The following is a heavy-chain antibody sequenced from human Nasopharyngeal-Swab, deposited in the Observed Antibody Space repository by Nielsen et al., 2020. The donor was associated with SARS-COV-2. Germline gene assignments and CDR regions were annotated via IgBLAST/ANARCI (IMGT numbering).Heavy chain of an antibody. V-gene: IGHV4-30-4*02. CDR3: ARVRRDTIFGVVIIGTFDY. Sequence: SETLSLTCAVSGGSISSGGYYWSWIRQPPGKGLEWIGYIYYSGSTYYNPSLKSRVTISVDTSKNQFSLKLSSVTAADTAVYYCARVRRDTIFGVVIIGTFDYWGQGTLVTVSS. J-gene: IGHJ4*02. CDR1: GGSISSGGYY. CDR2: IYYSGST. D-gene: IGHD3-3*01.